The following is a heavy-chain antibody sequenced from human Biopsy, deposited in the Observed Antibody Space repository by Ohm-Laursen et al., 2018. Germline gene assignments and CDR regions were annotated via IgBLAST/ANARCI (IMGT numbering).Heavy chain of an antibody. Sequence: GTLSLTCTVSGDSISSYYWSWIRQPPGKGLEWIGYVYYTGSTDYNPSLQSRVTISVDTSKKQLSLRLRSVTAADTAMYYCASVVLGPTNDAFDLWGQGTMVVVSS. CDR1: GDSISSYY. V-gene: IGHV4-59*12. CDR3: ASVVLGPTNDAFDL. CDR2: VYYTGST. J-gene: IGHJ3*01. D-gene: IGHD3-22*01.